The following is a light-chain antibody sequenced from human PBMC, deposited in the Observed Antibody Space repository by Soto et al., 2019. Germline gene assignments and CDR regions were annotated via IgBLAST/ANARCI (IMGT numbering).Light chain of an antibody. CDR2: AAS. J-gene: IGKJ1*01. CDR3: LQHKSYQWT. V-gene: IGKV1-17*03. CDR1: QPISNY. Sequence: DIQMTQSPSAMSASVGDRVIITCRSSQPISNYLAWFQQKPGQAPKRLIYAASTLQSGVPSRFSGSGSGTEFSLTIDTLEPEDFATYFCLQHKSYQWTFGQGT.